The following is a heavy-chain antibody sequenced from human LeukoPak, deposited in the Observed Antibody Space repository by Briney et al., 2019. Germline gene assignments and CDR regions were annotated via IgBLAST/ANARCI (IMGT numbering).Heavy chain of an antibody. V-gene: IGHV1-46*01. CDR1: GYTFTSYY. CDR3: ARSNPQYSRYSTSCLDD. D-gene: IGHD6-13*01. J-gene: IGHJ4*02. CDR2: INPSGGST. Sequence: ASVKVSCKASGYTFTSYYMHWVRQAPGQGLEWMGIINPSGGSTSYAQKFQGRVTMTRDTSTSTVYMELSSLRSEDTAVYYCARSNPQYSRYSTSCLDDWGQGALVTVSS.